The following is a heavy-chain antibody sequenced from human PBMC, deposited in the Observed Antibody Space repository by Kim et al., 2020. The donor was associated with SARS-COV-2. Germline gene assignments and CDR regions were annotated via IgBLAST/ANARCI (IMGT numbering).Heavy chain of an antibody. Sequence: GGSLRLSCAASGFTFSSYDMHWVRQATGKGLEWVSAIGTAGDTYYPGSVKGRFTISRENAKNSLYLQMNSLRAGDTAVYYCARGGFSTTIFGVVIMEPYYYGMGVWGQGTTVTVSS. CDR2: IGTAGDT. CDR3: ARGGFSTTIFGVVIMEPYYYGMGV. CDR1: GFTFSSYD. D-gene: IGHD3-3*01. J-gene: IGHJ6*02. V-gene: IGHV3-13*01.